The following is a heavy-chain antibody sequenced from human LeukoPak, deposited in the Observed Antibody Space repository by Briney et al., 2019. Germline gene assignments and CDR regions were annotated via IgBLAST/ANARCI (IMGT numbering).Heavy chain of an antibody. J-gene: IGHJ4*02. D-gene: IGHD1/OR15-1a*01. CDR3: AKRAPVAAAGTGRYFDY. V-gene: IGHV3-23*01. CDR1: GFSFSSYA. CDR2: ISGSGCST. Sequence: PGGSLRVSCAASGFSFSSYAMSWVRQAPGKRLEWVSAISGSGCSTYYADSVKGRFTISRDNSKNTLYLQMNSLRAEDTAVYYCAKRAPVAAAGTGRYFDYWGQGTLVTVSS.